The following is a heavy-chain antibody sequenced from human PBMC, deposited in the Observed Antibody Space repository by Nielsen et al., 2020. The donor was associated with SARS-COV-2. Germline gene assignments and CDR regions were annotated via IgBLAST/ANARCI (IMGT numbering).Heavy chain of an antibody. CDR3: ARSPVTAGTLDY. Sequence: SETLSLTCTVSGGSVGSGSYYWSWIRQPPGKGLEWIGYIYYSGSTNYNPSLKSRVTISVDTSKNQFSLKLSSVTAADTAVYYCARSPVTAGTLDYWGQGTLVTVSS. V-gene: IGHV4-61*01. CDR2: IYYSGST. D-gene: IGHD2-21*02. J-gene: IGHJ4*02. CDR1: GGSVGSGSYY.